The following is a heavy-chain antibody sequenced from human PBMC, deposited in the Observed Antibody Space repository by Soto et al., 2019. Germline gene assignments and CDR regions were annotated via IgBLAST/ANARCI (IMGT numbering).Heavy chain of an antibody. D-gene: IGHD5-12*01. J-gene: IGHJ6*02. CDR3: ARALFPDVDIYAMDV. CDR1: GFTFRDHA. V-gene: IGHV3-33*01. CDR2: IWNDGSNK. Sequence: GGSLRLSCAASGFTFRDHAMHWVRQGPGKGREWLAIIWNDGSNKFYAGPVQGRFTISRDNSKNTLYLQMNTLSAEDTAVYYCARALFPDVDIYAMDVWGQGTTVTVSS.